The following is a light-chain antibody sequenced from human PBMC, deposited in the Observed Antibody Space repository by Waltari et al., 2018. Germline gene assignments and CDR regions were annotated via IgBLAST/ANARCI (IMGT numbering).Light chain of an antibody. CDR1: PGLLYSSMNKHY. Sequence: DIVMTQSPDSLVVSLGERATINCKSSPGLLYSSMNKHYLAWYQKKPGRPPKLLIYWASSRESGVPARFSASGSGTDFTLTISSLQAEDVAVYYCQQYYSTPRTFGQGTKVEIK. J-gene: IGKJ1*01. CDR3: QQYYSTPRT. V-gene: IGKV4-1*01. CDR2: WAS.